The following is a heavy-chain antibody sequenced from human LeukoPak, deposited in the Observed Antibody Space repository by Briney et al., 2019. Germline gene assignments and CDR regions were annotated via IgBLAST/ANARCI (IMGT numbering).Heavy chain of an antibody. V-gene: IGHV4-39*01. CDR1: GVSISRSSYY. CDR3: ARQDADSSGCWFDY. CDR2: IYYSGST. J-gene: IGHJ4*02. Sequence: PSETLSLTCTVSGVSISRSSYYWGWVRQPPGKGLEWIGSIYYSGSTYYNPSLKSRVTISVDTSKHEFSLKLSSVTAADTAVYYCARQDADSSGCWFDYWGQGTLVTVSS. D-gene: IGHD6-19*01.